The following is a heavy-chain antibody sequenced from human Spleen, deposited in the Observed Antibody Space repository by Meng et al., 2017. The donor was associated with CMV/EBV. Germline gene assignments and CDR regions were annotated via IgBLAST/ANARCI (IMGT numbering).Heavy chain of an antibody. CDR1: GFTFSSYS. J-gene: IGHJ4*02. Sequence: GGSLRLSCAASGFTFSSYSMNWVRQAPGKGLEWVSIIRYDGSTEFYTDSVKGRFTISRDNSKNTLYLQMNSLRAEDTAVYYCAKDLQSGPDYWGQGTLVTVSS. V-gene: IGHV3-30*02. CDR2: IRYDGSTE. D-gene: IGHD4-11*01. CDR3: AKDLQSGPDY.